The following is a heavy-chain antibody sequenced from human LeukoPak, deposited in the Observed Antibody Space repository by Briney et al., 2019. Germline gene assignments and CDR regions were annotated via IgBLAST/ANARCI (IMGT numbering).Heavy chain of an antibody. CDR1: GGSISSYY. V-gene: IGHV4-59*01. CDR2: IYHSGST. D-gene: IGHD3-22*01. CDR3: ASSIVYYDSSGTY. Sequence: SETLSLTCTVSGGSISSYYWSWIRQPPGKGLEWIGYIYHSGSTNYNPSLKSRVTISVDTSKNQFPLKLSSVTAADTAVYYCASSIVYYDSSGTYWGQGTLVTVSS. J-gene: IGHJ4*02.